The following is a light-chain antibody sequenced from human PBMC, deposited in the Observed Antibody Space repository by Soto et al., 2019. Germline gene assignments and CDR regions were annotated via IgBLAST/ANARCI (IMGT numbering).Light chain of an antibody. Sequence: QSALTQPDSVSGSLGRSITISCTGTSXDIGGYKYVSWYQQHPGKAPKLIIFEVSNRPSGVSDRFSGSNSGNTASLTISGLQAEDEADYYCTSYSRYRVLVFGGGTKVTVL. CDR2: EVS. CDR1: SXDIGGYKY. J-gene: IGLJ3*02. V-gene: IGLV2-14*01. CDR3: TSYSRYRVLV.